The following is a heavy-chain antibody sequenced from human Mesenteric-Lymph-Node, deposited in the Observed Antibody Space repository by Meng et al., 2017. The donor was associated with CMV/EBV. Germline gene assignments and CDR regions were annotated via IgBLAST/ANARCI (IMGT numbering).Heavy chain of an antibody. CDR1: WFTFSGSA. V-gene: IGHV3-73*01. CDR2: IRSKANSYAT. J-gene: IGHJ4*02. CDR3: TTTTGKPDY. D-gene: IGHD1-7*01. Sequence: LSCAASWFTFSGSAMHWVRQASGKGLEWVGRIRSKANSYATAYAASVKGRFTISRDDSKNTAYLQMNSLKTEDTAVYYCTTTTGKPDYWGQGTLVTVSS.